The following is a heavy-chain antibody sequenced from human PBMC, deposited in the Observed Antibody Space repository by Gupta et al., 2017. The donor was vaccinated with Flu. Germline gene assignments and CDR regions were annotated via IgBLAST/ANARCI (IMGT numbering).Heavy chain of an antibody. CDR1: GYNFAKYC. J-gene: IGHJ5*02. CDR2: IYPDDSDT. CDR3: ARRKGSIFGVLVDNQFDP. V-gene: IGHV5-51*03. D-gene: IGHD3-3*01. Sequence: DVQLVQSGAEVKKPGESLKIACKTSGYNFAKYCIGWVRQMPGKGLEWMGIIYPDDSDTRYSPSFQGQVTISADKSISTAYLQWSSLKASDSAFYFCARRKGSIFGVLVDNQFDPWGQGTLVTVSS.